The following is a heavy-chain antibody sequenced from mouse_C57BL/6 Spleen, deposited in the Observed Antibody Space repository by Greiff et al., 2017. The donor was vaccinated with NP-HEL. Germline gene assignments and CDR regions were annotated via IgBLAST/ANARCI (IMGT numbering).Heavy chain of an antibody. Sequence: QVQLKQPGAELVKPGASVKLSCKASGYTFTCYWMHWVKQRPGQGLEWIGMIHPNSGSTNYNEKFKSKATLTVDKSSSTAYMQLSSLTSEDSAVYYCARDYYGLFDYWGQGTTLTVSS. J-gene: IGHJ2*01. CDR1: GYTFTCYW. D-gene: IGHD1-1*01. CDR3: ARDYYGLFDY. CDR2: IHPNSGST. V-gene: IGHV1-64*01.